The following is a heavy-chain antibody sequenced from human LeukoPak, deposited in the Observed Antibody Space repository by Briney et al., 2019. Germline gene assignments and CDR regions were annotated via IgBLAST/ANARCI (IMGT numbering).Heavy chain of an antibody. V-gene: IGHV4-4*07. Sequence: SETLSLTCTVSGGSISSYYWSWIRQPAGKGLEWIGRIYTSGSTNYNPSLKSRATMSVDTSKNQFSLKLSSVTAADTAVYYCARARLEWELPPFDIWGQGTMVTVSS. CDR1: GGSISSYY. D-gene: IGHD1-26*01. CDR2: IYTSGST. J-gene: IGHJ3*02. CDR3: ARARLEWELPPFDI.